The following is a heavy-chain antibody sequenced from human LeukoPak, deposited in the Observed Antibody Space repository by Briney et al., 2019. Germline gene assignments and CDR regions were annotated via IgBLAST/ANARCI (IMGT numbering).Heavy chain of an antibody. J-gene: IGHJ4*02. CDR1: GFTFSSYS. V-gene: IGHV3-21*01. CDR3: ARRGYCSGGSCYYFDY. CDR2: ISSSSSYI. D-gene: IGHD2-15*01. Sequence: GGSLRLSCAASGFTFSSYSMNWVRQAPGKGLEWGSSISSSSSYIYYADSVKGRFTISRDNAKNSLYLQMNSLRAEDTAVYYCARRGYCSGGSCYYFDYWGQGTLVTVSS.